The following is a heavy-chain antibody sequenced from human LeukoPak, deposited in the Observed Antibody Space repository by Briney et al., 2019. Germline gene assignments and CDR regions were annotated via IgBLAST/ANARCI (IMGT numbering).Heavy chain of an antibody. Sequence: GGSLRLSCAASGFTFSTYWMNWFRQTPGKGLEWVAKIKADGGEKDHVASVKGRFTISRDNAKNSLYLQMNSLRAEDTAVYYCARTSDTSGRLYWYFDLWGRGTLVTVSS. V-gene: IGHV3-7*01. J-gene: IGHJ2*01. D-gene: IGHD3-22*01. CDR1: GFTFSTYW. CDR2: IKADGGEK. CDR3: ARTSDTSGRLYWYFDL.